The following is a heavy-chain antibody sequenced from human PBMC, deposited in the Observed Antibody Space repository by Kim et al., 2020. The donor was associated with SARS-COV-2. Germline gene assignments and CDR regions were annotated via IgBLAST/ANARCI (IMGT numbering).Heavy chain of an antibody. CDR2: GSEK. Sequence: GSEKYDGEYVKGRFTTSRDNAKNSLYLQMNSLRDEETVVYYCASELRGDWGQGTLVTVSS. J-gene: IGHJ4*02. V-gene: IGHV3-7*01. CDR3: ASELRGD.